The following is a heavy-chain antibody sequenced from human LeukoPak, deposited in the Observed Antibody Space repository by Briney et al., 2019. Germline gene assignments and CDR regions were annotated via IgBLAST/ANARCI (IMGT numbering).Heavy chain of an antibody. CDR3: ARTGYSSGWYGGFDI. V-gene: IGHV5-51*01. CDR1: GYSFTKYW. J-gene: IGHJ3*02. D-gene: IGHD6-19*01. CDR2: IYPGDSDT. Sequence: GESLKISCKGSGYSFTKYWIGWVRQMPGKGLEWMGIIYPGDSDTRYSPSFQGQVTISADKSTSTAYLQWSSLKASDTATYYCARTGYSSGWYGGFDIWGQGTLVTVSS.